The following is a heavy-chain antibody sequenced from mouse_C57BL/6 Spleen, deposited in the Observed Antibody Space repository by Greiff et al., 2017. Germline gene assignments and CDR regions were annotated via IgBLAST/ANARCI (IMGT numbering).Heavy chain of an antibody. V-gene: IGHV1-82*01. CDR3: APNLNWYFDV. J-gene: IGHJ1*03. Sequence: VQLQQSGPELVKPGASVKISCKASGYAFSSSWMNWVKQRPGKGLEWIGRIYPGDGDTNYNGKFKGKATLTADKSSSTAYMQLSSLTSEDSAVYFCAPNLNWYFDVWSTGTTVTVSS. CDR2: IYPGDGDT. CDR1: GYAFSSSW.